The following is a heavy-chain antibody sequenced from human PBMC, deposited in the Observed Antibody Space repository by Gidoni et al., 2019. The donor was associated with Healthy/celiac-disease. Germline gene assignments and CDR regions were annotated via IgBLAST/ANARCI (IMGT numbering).Heavy chain of an antibody. CDR2: ISYDGSNK. CDR1: GFTFGRYA. V-gene: IGHV3-30-3*02. CDR3: ARPEMATITGWGFDY. J-gene: IGHJ4*02. D-gene: IGHD5-12*01. Sequence: QVQLVESGGGVVQPGRSMGLSCAASGFTFGRYAMQWVRQAPGKGLECVAVISYDGSNKYYADSVKGRFTISRDNSKNTLYLQMNSLRAEDTAVYYCARPEMATITGWGFDYWGQGTLVTVSS.